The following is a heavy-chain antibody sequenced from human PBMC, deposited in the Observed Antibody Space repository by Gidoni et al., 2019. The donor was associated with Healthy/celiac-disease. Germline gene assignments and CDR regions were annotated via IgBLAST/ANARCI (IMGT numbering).Heavy chain of an antibody. D-gene: IGHD2-15*01. Sequence: EVQLLESGGGLVQPGGSLRLSCAASGFTFGSYAMRWVRQAPGKGLGWVSAISGSGGSTYYADSVKGRFTISRDNSKNTLYLQMNSLRAEDTAVYYCAKDNCSGGSCYFGYWGQGTLVTVSS. CDR3: AKDNCSGGSCYFGY. CDR2: ISGSGGST. CDR1: GFTFGSYA. V-gene: IGHV3-23*01. J-gene: IGHJ4*02.